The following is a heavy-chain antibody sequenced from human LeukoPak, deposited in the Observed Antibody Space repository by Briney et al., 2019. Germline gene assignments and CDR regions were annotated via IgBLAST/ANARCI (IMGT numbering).Heavy chain of an antibody. V-gene: IGHV1-2*02. CDR1: GYTFTAYH. CDR3: AISIQAAAIPAFDF. Sequence: ASVKVSCKASGYTFTAYHMHWMRQAPGQVLEYMGKIDHNRGGTHFAQKFQGRVTLTKDPSINTAYMELSSLTSDDTALFYCAISIQAAAIPAFDFWGQGAQVTISS. CDR2: IDHNRGGT. D-gene: IGHD2-21*02. J-gene: IGHJ4*02.